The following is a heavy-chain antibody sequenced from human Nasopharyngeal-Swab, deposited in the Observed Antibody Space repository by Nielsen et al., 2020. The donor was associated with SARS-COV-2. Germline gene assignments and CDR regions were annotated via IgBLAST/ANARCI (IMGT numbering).Heavy chain of an antibody. D-gene: IGHD3-22*01. J-gene: IGHJ3*02. CDR3: ARAGGRYYDSGGYYYLASAFDI. V-gene: IGHV3-30-3*01. CDR2: ISYDGSNK. CDR1: GFTFSSYA. Sequence: GGFLRLSCAASGFTFSSYAMHWVRQAPGKGPEWVAVISYDGSNKYYADSVKGRFTISRDNSKNTLYLQMNSLRAEDTAVYYCARAGGRYYDSGGYYYLASAFDIWGQGTMVTVSS.